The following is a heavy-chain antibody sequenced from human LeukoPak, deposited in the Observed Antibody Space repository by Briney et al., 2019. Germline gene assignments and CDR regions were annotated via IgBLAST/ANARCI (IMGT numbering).Heavy chain of an antibody. CDR3: AREMVAGTFDS. V-gene: IGHV3-11*01. CDR1: GVSVNDYY. J-gene: IGHJ4*02. D-gene: IGHD1-7*01. CDR2: IGGSESIV. Sequence: GGSLRLSCVVSGVSVNDYYMSWIRQAPGKGREWISDIGGSESIVSYGGSVRGRFTVSRDFAMKSLFLQLNSLSADDTAVYYCAREMVAGTFDSWGQGTLVTVSS.